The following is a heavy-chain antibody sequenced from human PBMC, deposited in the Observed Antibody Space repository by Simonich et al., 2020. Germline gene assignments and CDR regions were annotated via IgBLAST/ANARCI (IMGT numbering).Heavy chain of an antibody. V-gene: IGHV3-74*01. CDR2: IKSNEISN. Sequence: ELQLVESGGGLVQPGGSLRFSCAASGFIFCGYWMHWFRQAPGKGLVGDPRIKSNEISNSEADSRKGRLTISRDNAKSTLYLQMNSLRAEDTAVYYCARDYSNYDAFDIWGQGTMVTVSS. J-gene: IGHJ3*02. D-gene: IGHD4-4*01. CDR1: GFIFCGYW. CDR3: ARDYSNYDAFDI.